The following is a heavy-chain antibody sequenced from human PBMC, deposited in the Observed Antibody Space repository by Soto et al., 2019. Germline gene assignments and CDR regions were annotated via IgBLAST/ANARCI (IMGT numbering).Heavy chain of an antibody. J-gene: IGHJ4*02. V-gene: IGHV1-69*01. CDR1: GGTFSSYA. Sequence: QVQLVQSGAEVKKPGSSVKVSCKASGGTFSSYAIRWVRQAPGQGLEWMGGIIPIFGTANYAQKFQGRVTITADESTSTAYMELSSLRSEDTAVYYCARGLGGVGAIQYYFDYWAQGTLVTVSS. D-gene: IGHD1-26*01. CDR2: IIPIFGTA. CDR3: ARGLGGVGAIQYYFDY.